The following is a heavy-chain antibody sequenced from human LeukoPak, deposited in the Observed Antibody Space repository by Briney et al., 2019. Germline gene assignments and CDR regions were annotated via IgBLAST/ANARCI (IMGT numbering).Heavy chain of an antibody. V-gene: IGHV3-7*05. CDR3: DYRGE. D-gene: IGHD3-10*01. CDR2: MNEDGSRT. Sequence: AGGSPRLSCVASAFTFSSSWVNWVRQAPGKGLEWVANMNEDGSRTSYVASAKGRFTISRDNAKNSLYLQINSLRVEDTAVYYCDYRGEWGQGILVTVSS. CDR1: AFTFSSSW. J-gene: IGHJ4*02.